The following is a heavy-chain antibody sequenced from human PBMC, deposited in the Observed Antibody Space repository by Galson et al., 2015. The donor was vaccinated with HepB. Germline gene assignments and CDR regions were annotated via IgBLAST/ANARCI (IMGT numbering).Heavy chain of an antibody. V-gene: IGHV3-23*01. D-gene: IGHD4-17*01. J-gene: IGHJ4*02. CDR1: GFDFSTHA. CDR2: ITGGGRT. CDR3: AKGTQRRLTTMTSHNYFDY. Sequence: SLRLSCAASGFDFSTHAMSWVRQAPGKGLEWVSTITGGGRTNYAESVTGRFTISRDNSENTVYLQMSRLRPEDTAEYYCAKGTQRRLTTMTSHNYFDYWGQGTLVAVSS.